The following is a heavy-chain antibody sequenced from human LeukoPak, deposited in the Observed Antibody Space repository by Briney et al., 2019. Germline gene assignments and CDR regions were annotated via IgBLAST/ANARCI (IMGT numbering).Heavy chain of an antibody. CDR3: ARDPPPTLGYGERNWFDP. CDR1: GYTLTELS. CDR2: ISAYNGNT. Sequence: ASVKVSCKVSGYTLTELSMHWVRQAPGQGLEWMGWISAYNGNTNYAQKLQGRVTMTTDTSTSTAYMELRSLRSDDTAVYYCARDPPPTLGYGERNWFDPWGQGTLVTVSS. D-gene: IGHD3-10*01. J-gene: IGHJ5*02. V-gene: IGHV1-18*01.